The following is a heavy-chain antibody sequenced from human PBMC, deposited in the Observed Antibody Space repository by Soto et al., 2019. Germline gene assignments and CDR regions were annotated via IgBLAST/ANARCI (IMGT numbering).Heavy chain of an antibody. Sequence: GGSLRLSCAASGFTFSSYAMHWVRQAPGKGLEWVAVISYDGSNKYYPDSVKGRFTISRDNSKNTLYLQMNSLRAEDTAVYYCARDRTEEDYSNYGGGWFDPWGQGTLVTVSS. J-gene: IGHJ5*02. CDR3: ARDRTEEDYSNYGGGWFDP. CDR2: ISYDGSNK. CDR1: GFTFSSYA. D-gene: IGHD4-4*01. V-gene: IGHV3-30-3*01.